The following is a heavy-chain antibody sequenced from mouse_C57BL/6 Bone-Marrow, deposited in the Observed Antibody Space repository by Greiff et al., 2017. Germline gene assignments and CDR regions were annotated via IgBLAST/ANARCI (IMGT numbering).Heavy chain of an antibody. D-gene: IGHD1-1*01. CDR3: ARGTTVAAY. V-gene: IGHV1-69*01. CDR2: IDPSDSYT. Sequence: QVQLQQPGAELVMPGASVKLSCKASGYTFTSYWMHWVKPRPGQGLEWIGEIDPSDSYTNYNQKFKGKSTLTVDKSANTAYMQLSSLTSEDSAVSYGARGTTVAAYWGQGTLVTVSA. J-gene: IGHJ3*01. CDR1: GYTFTSYW.